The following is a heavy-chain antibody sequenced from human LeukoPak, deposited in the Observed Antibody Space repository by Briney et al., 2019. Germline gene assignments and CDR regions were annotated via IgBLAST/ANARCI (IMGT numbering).Heavy chain of an antibody. CDR3: AKVESSWWRPGVYYFDY. J-gene: IGHJ4*02. CDR1: GFTFSSYA. D-gene: IGHD3-22*01. Sequence: GGSLRLSCAAAGFTFSSYAMSWVRQAPGKGLEWVSAISGSGGSTYYADSVKGRFTISRDNSKNTLYLQMNSLRAEDTAVYYCAKVESSWWRPGVYYFDYWGQGTLVTVSS. CDR2: ISGSGGST. V-gene: IGHV3-23*01.